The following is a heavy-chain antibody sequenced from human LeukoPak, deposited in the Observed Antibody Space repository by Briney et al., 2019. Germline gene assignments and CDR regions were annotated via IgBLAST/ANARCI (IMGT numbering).Heavy chain of an antibody. J-gene: IGHJ4*02. V-gene: IGHV3-7*03. CDR3: ARDSGGRVYNY. CDR2: IKQDGSET. CDR1: GFTFSSYW. Sequence: GGSLRLSCAASGFTFSSYWMTWVRQAPGKGLEWVANIKQDGSETYYVDSVKGRFTISRDNAKNSLYLQMNSLRAEDTAVYYCARDSGGRVYNYWGQGTLVTVSS. D-gene: IGHD6-13*01.